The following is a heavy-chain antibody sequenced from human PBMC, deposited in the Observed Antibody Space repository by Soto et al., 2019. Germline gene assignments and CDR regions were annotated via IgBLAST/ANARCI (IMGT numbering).Heavy chain of an antibody. Sequence: QVQLVESGGGVVQPGRSLRLSCRESGCTFSRYGMHWDHQPLGKGMEWVAVIWYDGSNKYYADSVKGRFTISRDNSKNTLYLQMNSLRAEDTAVYFCARDLGQPSYYYYGMDVWGQGTTVTVSS. CDR2: IWYDGSNK. CDR3: ARDLGQPSYYYYGMDV. CDR1: GCTFSRYG. J-gene: IGHJ6*02. V-gene: IGHV3-33*01.